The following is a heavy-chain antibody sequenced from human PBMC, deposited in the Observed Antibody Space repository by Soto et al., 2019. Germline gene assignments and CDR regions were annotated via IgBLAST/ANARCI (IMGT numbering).Heavy chain of an antibody. CDR1: GDPLSRHY. CDR2: IYSGGST. D-gene: IGHD3-10*01. CDR3: ARDFYYHGSGTMGGYFDY. Sequence: EVQLVESGGGLVQPGGSLRLSCAASGDPLSRHYMIWVRQSPGEGLEWVSVIYSGGSTYYADSVKGRFTISRDNSKNTLYLQMNSLRAEDTAVYYCARDFYYHGSGTMGGYFDYWGQGTLVTVSS. J-gene: IGHJ4*02. V-gene: IGHV3-66*01.